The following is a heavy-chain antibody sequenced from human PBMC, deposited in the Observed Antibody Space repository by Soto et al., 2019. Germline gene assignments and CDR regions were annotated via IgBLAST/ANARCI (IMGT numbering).Heavy chain of an antibody. D-gene: IGHD5-18*01. CDR1: GYTFTSYD. CDR2: MNPNSGNT. Sequence: ASVKVSCKASGYTFTSYDINWVRQATGQGLEWMGWMNPNSGNTGYAQKFQGRVTMTRNTSISTAYMELSSLRSEDTAVYYFARGETAMVQKGYYYYYYYMDVWGKGTTVTVSS. J-gene: IGHJ6*03. V-gene: IGHV1-8*01. CDR3: ARGETAMVQKGYYYYYYYMDV.